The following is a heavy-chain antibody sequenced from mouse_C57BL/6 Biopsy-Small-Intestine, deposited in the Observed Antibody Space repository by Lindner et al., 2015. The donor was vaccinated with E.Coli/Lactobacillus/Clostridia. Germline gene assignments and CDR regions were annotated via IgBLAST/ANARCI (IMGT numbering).Heavy chain of an antibody. Sequence: SVKVSCKASGYSFTSYGISWVRQAPGQGLEWMGWISAYNGNTNYAQKLQGRVTMTTDTSTSTAYMELRSLRSDDTAVYYCARSKVQYADWYFDLWGRGTLVTVSS. CDR2: ISAYNGNT. D-gene: IGHD1-3*01. CDR3: ARSKVQYADWYFDL. J-gene: IGHJ1*01. CDR1: GYSFTSYG. V-gene: IGHV1-66*01.